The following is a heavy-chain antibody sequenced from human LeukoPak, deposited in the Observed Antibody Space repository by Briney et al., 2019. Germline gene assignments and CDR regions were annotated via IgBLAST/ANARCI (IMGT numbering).Heavy chain of an antibody. CDR1: GFTFSDYY. CDR3: ASHSSSSVGDAFDI. CDR2: ISSSSSYI. Sequence: PGGSLRLSCAASGFTFSDYYMSWVRQAPGKGLEWVSSISSSSSYIYYADSVKGRFTISRDNAKNSLYLQMNSLRAEDTAVYYCASHSSSSVGDAFDIWGQGTMVTVSS. J-gene: IGHJ3*02. D-gene: IGHD6-13*01. V-gene: IGHV3-21*01.